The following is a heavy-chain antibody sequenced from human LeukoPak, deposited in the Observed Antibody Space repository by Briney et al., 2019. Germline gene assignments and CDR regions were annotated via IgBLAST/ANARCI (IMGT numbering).Heavy chain of an antibody. V-gene: IGHV3-23*01. CDR2: ITNSGENT. CDR3: AKGRGFRVWDPWDN. J-gene: IGHJ4*02. Sequence: GGSLRLSCAASGFTFSRNSMNWVRQAPGKGLEWVSGITNSGENTYYADSVKGRFTISRDNSKNTLFLEMNSLRVEDTAVYYCAKGRGFRVWDPWDNWGQGTLITVSS. D-gene: IGHD3-16*01. CDR1: GFTFSRNS.